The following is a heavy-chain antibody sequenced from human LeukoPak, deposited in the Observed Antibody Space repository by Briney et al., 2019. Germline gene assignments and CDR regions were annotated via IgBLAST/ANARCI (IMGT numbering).Heavy chain of an antibody. CDR1: GGSFSGYY. D-gene: IGHD1-14*01. J-gene: IGHJ6*04. Sequence: SSETMSLTCAVYGGSFSGYYWSWIRQPPGKGLEWIGEINHSGSTKYNPSLLSRVTISVDTSKNQFSLKLSSVTAADTAVYYCARDRGWVGSKGHYGMYVGGKGKTVTVSA. CDR2: INHSGST. V-gene: IGHV4-34*01. CDR3: ARDRGWVGSKGHYGMYV.